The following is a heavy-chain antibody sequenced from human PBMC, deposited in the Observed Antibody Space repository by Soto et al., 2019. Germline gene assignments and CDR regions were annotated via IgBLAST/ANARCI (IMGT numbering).Heavy chain of an antibody. Sequence: VASVKVCCKASGYTFTGHYIHWVRQAPGQGPEWMGEIGPASGDTRYAQKFQGRVTMTRDTSITTVYMELNNLSPDDTAVYYCGRGRSEQLLVFYWGQGTTVTVSS. CDR2: IGPASGDT. CDR1: GYTFTGHY. D-gene: IGHD6-19*01. CDR3: GRGRSEQLLVFY. V-gene: IGHV1-2*02. J-gene: IGHJ1*01.